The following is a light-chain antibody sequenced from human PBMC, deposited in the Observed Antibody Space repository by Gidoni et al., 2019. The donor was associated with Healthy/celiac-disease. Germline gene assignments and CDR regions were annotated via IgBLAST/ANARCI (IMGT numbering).Light chain of an antibody. CDR3: QQFNSYFT. Sequence: IQLTPSPSSLSASVGDRVTITCRASQGISSALAWYQQKPGKAPKLLIDDASSLESGVPSRFSGSGSGTDFTLTISSLQPEDFATYYCQQFNSYFTFGPGTKVDIK. J-gene: IGKJ3*01. CDR2: DAS. CDR1: QGISSA. V-gene: IGKV1-13*02.